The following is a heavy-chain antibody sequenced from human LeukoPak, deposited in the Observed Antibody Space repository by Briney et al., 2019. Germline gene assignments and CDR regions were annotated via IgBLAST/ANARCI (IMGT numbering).Heavy chain of an antibody. Sequence: GGSLRLSCAASGFTFSSFGMNWVRQAPGKGLEWVSFVSSTSRFISYADSVKGRFTISRDNAKNSLYLQMNSLRAEDTAVYYCASSRYDSSGYYGIIAYWGQGTLVTVSS. D-gene: IGHD3-22*01. CDR1: GFTFSSFG. V-gene: IGHV3-21*01. J-gene: IGHJ4*02. CDR2: VSSTSRFI. CDR3: ASSRYDSSGYYGIIAY.